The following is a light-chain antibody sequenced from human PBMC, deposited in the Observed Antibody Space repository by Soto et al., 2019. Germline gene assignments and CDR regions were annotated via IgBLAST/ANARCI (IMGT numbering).Light chain of an antibody. CDR3: AAWDDSLSGVL. V-gene: IGLV1-47*01. CDR2: RDN. CDR1: SSNIGGNY. Sequence: HSVLTQPPSASGTPGQRVTISCSGSSSNIGGNYVYWYQQLPGTAPKLLISRDNRRPSGVPDRFSGSKSGTSASLAISGLRSEDEADYYCAAWDDSLSGVLFGGGTKLTVL. J-gene: IGLJ2*01.